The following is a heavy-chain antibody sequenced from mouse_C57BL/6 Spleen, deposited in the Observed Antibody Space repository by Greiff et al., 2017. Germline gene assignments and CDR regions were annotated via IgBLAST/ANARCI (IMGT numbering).Heavy chain of an antibody. CDR3: ARGDYYGSFDYYAMDY. CDR2: IDPSDSET. J-gene: IGHJ4*01. D-gene: IGHD1-1*01. Sequence: QVRLQQPGAELVRPGSSVKLSCKASGYTFTSYWMHWVKQRPIQGLEWIGNIDPSDSETHYNQKFKDKATLTVDKSSSTAYMQLSSLTSEDSAVYYCARGDYYGSFDYYAMDYWGQGTSVTVSS. CDR1: GYTFTSYW. V-gene: IGHV1-52*01.